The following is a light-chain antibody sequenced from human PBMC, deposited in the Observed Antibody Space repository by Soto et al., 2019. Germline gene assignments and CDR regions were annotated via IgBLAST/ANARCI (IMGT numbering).Light chain of an antibody. J-gene: IGKJ1*01. CDR2: GAS. Sequence: VVMTQSPATLSVSPGERATLSCRASQSVYSNLAWYQQKPGQAPRLLISGASTRPTGIPARFSGSGSGTEFTLTISSLQSENFAVYFCQQYSERWTFGQGTKVEIK. V-gene: IGKV3-15*01. CDR1: QSVYSN. CDR3: QQYSERWT.